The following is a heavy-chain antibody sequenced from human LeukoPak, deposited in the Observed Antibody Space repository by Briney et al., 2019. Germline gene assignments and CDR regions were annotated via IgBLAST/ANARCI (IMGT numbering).Heavy chain of an antibody. CDR3: ARARDGPYYYYGMDV. Sequence: SETLSLTCTVSGGSISSYYWSWIRQPPGKGPEWIGYIYYSGSTNYNPSLKSRVTISVDTSKNQFSLKLSPVTAADTAVYYCARARDGPYYYYGMDVWGKGTTVTVSS. CDR2: IYYSGST. V-gene: IGHV4-59*01. J-gene: IGHJ6*04. CDR1: GGSISSYY. D-gene: IGHD5-24*01.